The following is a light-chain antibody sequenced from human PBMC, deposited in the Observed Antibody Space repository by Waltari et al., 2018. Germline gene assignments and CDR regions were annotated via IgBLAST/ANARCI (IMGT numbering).Light chain of an antibody. V-gene: IGKV1-39*01. J-gene: IGKJ1*01. CDR2: PAS. CDR1: QSISSY. CDR3: QQTYSTPWT. Sequence: DIQMTQSPSSLLASVGDRVTITCRTNQSISSYLSWYQLKAGKAPKLLIYPASSLQSGVPSRFSGSGSRTDFTLTINGLQPEDFATYSCQQTYSTPWTFGRGTKVEIK.